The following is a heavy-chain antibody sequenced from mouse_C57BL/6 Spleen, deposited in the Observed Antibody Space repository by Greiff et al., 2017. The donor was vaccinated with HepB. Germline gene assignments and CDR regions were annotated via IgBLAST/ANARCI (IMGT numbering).Heavy chain of an antibody. J-gene: IGHJ3*01. D-gene: IGHD2-12*01. CDR1: GFTFSDYY. Sequence: EVMLVESEGGLVQPGRSMKLSCTASGFTFSDYYMAWVRQVPEKGLEWVANINYDGSSTYYLDSLKSRFIISRDNAKNILYLQMSSLKSEDTATYYCARGGIRRGFAYWGQGTLVTVSA. CDR3: ARGGIRRGFAY. CDR2: INYDGSST. V-gene: IGHV5-16*01.